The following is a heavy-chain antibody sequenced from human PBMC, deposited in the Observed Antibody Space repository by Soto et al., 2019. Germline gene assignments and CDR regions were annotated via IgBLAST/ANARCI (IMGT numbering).Heavy chain of an antibody. CDR3: AREGYNSGRDSLDI. CDR1: RGTFSTYG. CDR2: ISPMVGMT. Sequence: QVQLVQSGAEERKPGSSVKVSCKASRGTFSTYGISWVRQAPGQGLEWMGGISPMVGMTNYAKKFQGRVTITADESTSTAHMELRSLRSEDTAAYYCAREGYNSGRDSLDIWGQGTVVTVSS. D-gene: IGHD6-19*01. J-gene: IGHJ3*02. V-gene: IGHV1-69*01.